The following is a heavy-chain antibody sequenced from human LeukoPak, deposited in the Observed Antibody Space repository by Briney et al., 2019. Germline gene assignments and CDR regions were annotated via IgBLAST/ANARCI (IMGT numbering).Heavy chain of an antibody. J-gene: IGHJ6*03. CDR3: AKGSKAVVFTRDHYMDV. D-gene: IGHD3-22*01. V-gene: IGHV3-21*01. CDR2: ITSSGTYI. Sequence: GGSLRLSCAASGFTFNNYNMNWVRQAPGKALEWVSSITSSGTYIFYADSVKGRFTISRDNSKSTLYLQMNSLRAEDTAVYYCAKGSKAVVFTRDHYMDVWGKGTTVTFSS. CDR1: GFTFNNYN.